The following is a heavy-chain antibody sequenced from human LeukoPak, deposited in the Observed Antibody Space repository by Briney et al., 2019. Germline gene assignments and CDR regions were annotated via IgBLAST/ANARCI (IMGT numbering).Heavy chain of an antibody. CDR2: ISGSGGST. V-gene: IGHV3-23*01. CDR1: GFTFSSYA. Sequence: SGGSLRLSCAASGFTFSSYAMSWVRQAPGKGLEWVSAISGSGGSTYYADSVKGRFTISRDNSKNTLYLQMNSLRAEDTAVYYCAEVHRYCTNGVCYQYYGMDVWGQGTTVTVSS. J-gene: IGHJ6*02. D-gene: IGHD2-8*01. CDR3: AEVHRYCTNGVCYQYYGMDV.